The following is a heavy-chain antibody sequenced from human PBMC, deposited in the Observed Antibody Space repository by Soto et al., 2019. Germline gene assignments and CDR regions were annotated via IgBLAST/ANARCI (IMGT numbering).Heavy chain of an antibody. CDR3: ARDRVTIFGVVIRHFDY. J-gene: IGHJ4*02. CDR2: IIPIFGTA. D-gene: IGHD3-3*01. CDR1: GGTFSSYA. V-gene: IGHV1-69*13. Sequence: SVKVSGKASGGTFSSYAISWVRQAPGQGLEWMGGIIPIFGTANYAQKFQGRVTITADESTSTAYMELSSLRSEDTAVYYCARDRVTIFGVVIRHFDYWGQGTLVTVSS.